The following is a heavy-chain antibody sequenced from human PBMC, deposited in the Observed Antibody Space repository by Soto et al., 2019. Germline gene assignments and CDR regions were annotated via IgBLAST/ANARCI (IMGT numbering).Heavy chain of an antibody. V-gene: IGHV3-30-3*01. CDR3: ARPLWRDDYNWGYFDL. CDR2: ISYDGSNK. D-gene: IGHD4-4*01. Sequence: GGSLRLSCAASGFTFGSYSMHLGRQAPGKGLEWVAVISYDGSNKYYADSVKGRFTISRDNSKNTLYLQMNSLRTEDTAVYYCARPLWRDDYNWGYFDLWGRGTLVTVSS. CDR1: GFTFGSYS. J-gene: IGHJ2*01.